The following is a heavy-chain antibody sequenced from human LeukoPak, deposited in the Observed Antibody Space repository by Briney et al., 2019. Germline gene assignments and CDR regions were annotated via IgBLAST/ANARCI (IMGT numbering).Heavy chain of an antibody. D-gene: IGHD5-18*01. J-gene: IGHJ4*02. CDR2: INHSGST. CDR1: GGSFSGYY. V-gene: IGHV4-34*01. CDR3: ANEGDTAMDY. Sequence: PSETLSLTCAVYGGSFSGYYWSWIRQPPGKGLEWIGEINHSGSTYYNPSLKSRVTISVDTSKNQFSLKLSSVTAADTAVYYCANEGDTAMDYWGQGTLVTVSS.